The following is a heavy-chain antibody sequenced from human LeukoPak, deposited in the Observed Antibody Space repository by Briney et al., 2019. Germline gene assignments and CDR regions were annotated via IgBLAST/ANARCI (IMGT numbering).Heavy chain of an antibody. J-gene: IGHJ4*02. V-gene: IGHV3-23*01. CDR2: ISEGGSGT. D-gene: IGHD3-3*01. CDR3: AKGVFGVNRAFDY. CDR1: GFTFNTCA. Sequence: GGSLRLSCEASGFTFNTCAMSWVRQAPGKGLEWVSAISEGGSGTYYADSVKGRFTISRDNSKDTLYLQMNSLRVDDTALYYCAKGVFGVNRAFDYWGQGTLVTVSS.